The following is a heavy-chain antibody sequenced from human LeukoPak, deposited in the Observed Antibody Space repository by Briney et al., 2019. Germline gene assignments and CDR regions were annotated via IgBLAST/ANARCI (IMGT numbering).Heavy chain of an antibody. Sequence: GESVKIFCKGSGYSLTSYWIGGVRHMPGKGLEYMGIIHPGDSDTRYSPSFQGQVTISVDRSSSTAYIQWSRLKASDTAMYYCATHPGGLQSGFDNWGQGTLVSASS. CDR3: ATHPGGLQSGFDN. D-gene: IGHD5-24*01. J-gene: IGHJ4*02. CDR2: IHPGDSDT. CDR1: GYSLTSYW. V-gene: IGHV5-51*01.